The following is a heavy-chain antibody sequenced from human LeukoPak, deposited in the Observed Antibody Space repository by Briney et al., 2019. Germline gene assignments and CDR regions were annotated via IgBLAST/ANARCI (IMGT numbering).Heavy chain of an antibody. V-gene: IGHV4-4*09. CDR2: IYDGVPT. CDR1: GLPLSRFF. J-gene: IGHJ4*02. Sequence: SETLSLICTTSGLPLSRFFWNWVRQPPGKGLEWIGNIYDGVPTFFNPSLKSRVTISLDTSKGQFSLQLASVTAADTAVYYCVQTTGWPGFDYWSQGILVTVSS. CDR3: VQTTGWPGFDY. D-gene: IGHD6-19*01.